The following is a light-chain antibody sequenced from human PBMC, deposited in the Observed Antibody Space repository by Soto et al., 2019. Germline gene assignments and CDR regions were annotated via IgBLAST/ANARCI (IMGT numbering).Light chain of an antibody. CDR1: QYIDKF. CDR2: DAS. Sequence: DIQMTQSPSSLSASVGDRFTITCQASQYIDKFLNWYQQKSGKAPKLLISDASNLETGVPSRFSGGGSGTDFTFTITSLQPEDVAIYYCQQYDDLPITFGQGTRLEIK. CDR3: QQYDDLPIT. V-gene: IGKV1-33*01. J-gene: IGKJ5*01.